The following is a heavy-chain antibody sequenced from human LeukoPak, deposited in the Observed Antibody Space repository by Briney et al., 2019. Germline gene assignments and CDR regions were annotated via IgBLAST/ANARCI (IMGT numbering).Heavy chain of an antibody. V-gene: IGHV3-7*03. CDR2: IRHDGRET. D-gene: IGHD5-18*01. CDR1: RFTFNRYW. Sequence: GGSLRLSCAASRFTFNRYWMNWVRQAPGKGLEWVANIRHDGRETYYVDSVKDRFIISRDNAKNSLYLQMHSLRVEDTALYYCAGTPIGWDSSGYIEWGRGTLVTVSS. CDR3: AGTPIGWDSSGYIE. J-gene: IGHJ4*02.